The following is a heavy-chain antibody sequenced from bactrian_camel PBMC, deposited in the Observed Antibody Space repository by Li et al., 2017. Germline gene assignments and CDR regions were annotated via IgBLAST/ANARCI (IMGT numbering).Heavy chain of an antibody. D-gene: IGHD8*01. CDR1: GFAFSIND. Sequence: HVQLVESGGGLVQSGGSLRLSCAASGFAFSINDMSWVRQGPGKGHEGIAGIFIDNDETYYDDSVEGRFTISRDNAKNTLYLQLNSLKTEDTATYYCARAWNYWSDYDDWGQGTQVTVS. J-gene: IGHJ4*01. CDR3: ARAWNYWSDYDD. V-gene: IGHV3-2*01. CDR2: IFIDNDET.